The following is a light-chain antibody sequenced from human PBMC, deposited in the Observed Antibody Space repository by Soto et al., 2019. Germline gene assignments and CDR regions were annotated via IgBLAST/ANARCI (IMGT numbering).Light chain of an antibody. CDR1: HRDVGGYNY. Sequence: QSALTQPASVSGSPGQSITISCTGTHRDVGGYNYVSWYQQYPGKAPKVMIYEVSNRPSGVSNRFSGSKSGNTASLTISGLQAEDEADYYCSSYTSASTAVFGGGTKLTVL. CDR2: EVS. CDR3: SSYTSASTAV. V-gene: IGLV2-14*01. J-gene: IGLJ3*02.